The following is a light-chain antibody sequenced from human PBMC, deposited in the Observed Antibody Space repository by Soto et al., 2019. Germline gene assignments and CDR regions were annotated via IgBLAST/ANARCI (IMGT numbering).Light chain of an antibody. Sequence: DIPMTQSPSTLSASVGDRVTITCRASQSINNWLAWYQQKPGKAPKLLIYDASNLESGVPSRFSGSGSGTEFTLTISSLQPDDFATYYCQQYNTYSWTFGQGTKVEI. J-gene: IGKJ1*01. CDR2: DAS. CDR1: QSINNW. V-gene: IGKV1-5*01. CDR3: QQYNTYSWT.